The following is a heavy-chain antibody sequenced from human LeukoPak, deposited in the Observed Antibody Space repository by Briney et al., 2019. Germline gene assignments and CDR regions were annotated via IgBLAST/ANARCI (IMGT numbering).Heavy chain of an antibody. Sequence: SETLSLTCTVSGGSINSGDSYWTWIRQHPGKGLEWIGYISYSGTTYYNPSLKSRVTISADTSKNQFSLKLSSVTAADTAVYFCARTRPSAGASYSGEYFHHWGQGTQVTVSS. CDR3: ARTRPSAGASYSGEYFHH. J-gene: IGHJ1*01. CDR2: ISYSGTT. D-gene: IGHD1-26*01. CDR1: GGSINSGDSY. V-gene: IGHV4-31*03.